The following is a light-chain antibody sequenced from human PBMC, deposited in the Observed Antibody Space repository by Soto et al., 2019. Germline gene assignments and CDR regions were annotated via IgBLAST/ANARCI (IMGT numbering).Light chain of an antibody. V-gene: IGKV1-16*02. CDR2: AAS. CDR3: QQYNSYPVS. J-gene: IGKJ4*01. CDR1: QDISNH. Sequence: DIQMTQSPSSLSASVGDRVTITCRASQDISNHLAWFKQKPGKAPKSLISAASSLQSGVPSKFSGSGSGTDFTLTISSLQPEDFATYYCQQYNSYPVSFGGGTKVEIK.